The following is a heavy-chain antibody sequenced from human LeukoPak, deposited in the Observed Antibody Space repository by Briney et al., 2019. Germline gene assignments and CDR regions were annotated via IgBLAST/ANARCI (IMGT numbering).Heavy chain of an antibody. D-gene: IGHD2/OR15-2a*01. CDR1: GSTFNKYA. CDR2: LSDSGAST. V-gene: IGHV3-23*01. Sequence: PGGSLRLSCAASGSTFNKYAMTWVRQAPGQGLEWVSGLSDSGASTFYAESVRGRFTISRDNSKNMLYLHINSLRAEDTAVYYCAKDARTGVWNIGDSWFDPWGQGTLVTVSS. CDR3: AKDARTGVWNIGDSWFDP. J-gene: IGHJ5*02.